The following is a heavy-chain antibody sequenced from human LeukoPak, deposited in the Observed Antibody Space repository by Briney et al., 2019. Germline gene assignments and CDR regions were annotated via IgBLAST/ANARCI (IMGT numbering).Heavy chain of an antibody. CDR2: LSGNGERT. CDR3: AKRDYYDSSGYSPLFDN. J-gene: IGHJ4*02. Sequence: GGSLRLSCAASGFSFSNYAMSWVRQAPGKGLEWVSGLSGNGERTHYADAVKGRFTIYRDDSKNTLYLKMNSLRAEDTALYFCAKRDYYDSSGYSPLFDNWGQGILVTVSS. V-gene: IGHV3-23*01. D-gene: IGHD3-22*01. CDR1: GFSFSNYA.